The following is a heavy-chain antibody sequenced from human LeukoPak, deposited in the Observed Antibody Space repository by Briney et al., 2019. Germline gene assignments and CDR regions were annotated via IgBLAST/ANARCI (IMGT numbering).Heavy chain of an antibody. CDR3: AKALLWFGDFPGDYYYGMDV. CDR1: GFTFSRYA. D-gene: IGHD3-10*01. J-gene: IGHJ6*02. CDR2: ISGSGGST. Sequence: GGSLRLSCAASGFTFSRYAMSWVRQAPGKGLEWVSAISGSGGSTYYADSVKGRFTISRDNSKNTLYLQMNSLRAEDTAVYYCAKALLWFGDFPGDYYYGMDVWGQGTTVTVSS. V-gene: IGHV3-23*01.